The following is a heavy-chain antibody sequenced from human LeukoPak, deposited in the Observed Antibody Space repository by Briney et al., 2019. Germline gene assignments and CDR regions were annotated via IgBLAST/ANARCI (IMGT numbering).Heavy chain of an antibody. Sequence: PGGSLRLSCAASGFTFSSYSMNWVRQAPGKGLEWVSCISKSSGYIYYADSVKGRFTISRDNAKNSLYLQMNSLRAADTAVYYCARDPFEFYYYGMDVWGQGTTVTVSS. V-gene: IGHV3-21*04. CDR2: ISKSSGYI. CDR3: ARDPFEFYYYGMDV. D-gene: IGHD3-10*01. CDR1: GFTFSSYS. J-gene: IGHJ6*02.